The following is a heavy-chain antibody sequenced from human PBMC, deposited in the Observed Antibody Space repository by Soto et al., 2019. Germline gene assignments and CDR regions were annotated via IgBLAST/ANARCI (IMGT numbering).Heavy chain of an antibody. CDR1: GFTFSSYA. Sequence: GGSLRLSCSASGFTFSSYAMHWVRQAPGKGLEYVSAISSNGGSTYYADSVKGRFTISRDNSKNTLYLQMRSLRAEDTAVYYCVKDSRHSNHPAGGYNWFDPWGQGTLVTVSS. D-gene: IGHD4-4*01. V-gene: IGHV3-64D*08. CDR3: VKDSRHSNHPAGGYNWFDP. J-gene: IGHJ5*02. CDR2: ISSNGGST.